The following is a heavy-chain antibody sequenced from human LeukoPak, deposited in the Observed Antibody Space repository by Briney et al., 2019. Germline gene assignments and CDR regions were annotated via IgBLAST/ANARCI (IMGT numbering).Heavy chain of an antibody. Sequence: SVKVSCKASGFTFTSSAVQWVRQARGQRLEWIGWIVVGSGNTNYAQKFQERVTITRDMSTSTAYMELSSLGSEDTAVYYCAADIISSLNYFDYWGQGTLVTVSS. D-gene: IGHD3-3*02. CDR3: AADIISSLNYFDY. CDR1: GFTFTSSA. CDR2: IVVGSGNT. J-gene: IGHJ4*02. V-gene: IGHV1-58*01.